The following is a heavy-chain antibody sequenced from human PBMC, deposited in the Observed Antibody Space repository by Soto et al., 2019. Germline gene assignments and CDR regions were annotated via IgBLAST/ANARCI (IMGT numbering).Heavy chain of an antibody. Sequence: ASVKVSCKASGYTFTSYAMNWVRQAPGQRLEWMGWINPNSGGTNYAQKFQGWVTMTRDTSISTAYMELSRLRSDDTAVYYCARDQTRYFDWLFPGADYGMDVWGQGTTVTVSS. CDR2: INPNSGGT. D-gene: IGHD3-9*01. V-gene: IGHV1-2*04. CDR3: ARDQTRYFDWLFPGADYGMDV. CDR1: GYTFTSYA. J-gene: IGHJ6*02.